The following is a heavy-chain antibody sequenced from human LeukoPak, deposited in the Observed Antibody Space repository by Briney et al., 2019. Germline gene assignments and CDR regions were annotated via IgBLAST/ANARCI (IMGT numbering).Heavy chain of an antibody. CDR2: IYTSGST. V-gene: IGHV4-4*07. D-gene: IGHD3-10*01. CDR3: ARGNYYGSGSYYYYYMDV. Sequence: PSKTLSLTCTVSGGSISSYYWSWIRRPAGKGLEWIGRIYTSGSTNYNPSLKSRVTMSVDTSKNQFSLKLSSVTAADTAVYYCARGNYYGSGSYYYYYMDVWGKGTTVTISS. CDR1: GGSISSYY. J-gene: IGHJ6*03.